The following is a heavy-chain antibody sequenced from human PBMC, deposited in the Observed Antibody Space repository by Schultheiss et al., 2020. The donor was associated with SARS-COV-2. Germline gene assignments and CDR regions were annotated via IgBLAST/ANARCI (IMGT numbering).Heavy chain of an antibody. CDR1: GFTFSSYG. Sequence: GGSLRLSCAASGFTFSSYGMHWVRQAPGKGLEWVAVISYDGSNKYYADSVKGRFTISRDNSKNSLYLQMNSLRAEDTAVYYCARDSSGWIKYYYYGMDVWGQGTTVTVSS. J-gene: IGHJ6*02. CDR2: ISYDGSNK. V-gene: IGHV3-30*03. CDR3: ARDSSGWIKYYYYGMDV. D-gene: IGHD6-19*01.